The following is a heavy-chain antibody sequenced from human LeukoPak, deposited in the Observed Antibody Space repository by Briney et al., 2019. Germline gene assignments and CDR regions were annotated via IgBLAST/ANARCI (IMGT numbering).Heavy chain of an antibody. CDR3: ARVVSNSDWPYYFDY. D-gene: IGHD3-9*01. CDR1: GGSFSGFY. Sequence: SETLSLTCAVYGGSFSGFYWSWIRQSPEKGLEWLGEISHGGRTNYNPSLDSRGTITIDTSKSQFSLRLNSVTAADTAVYYRARVVSNSDWPYYFDYWGQGIPVTVSA. V-gene: IGHV4-34*01. J-gene: IGHJ4*02. CDR2: ISHGGRT.